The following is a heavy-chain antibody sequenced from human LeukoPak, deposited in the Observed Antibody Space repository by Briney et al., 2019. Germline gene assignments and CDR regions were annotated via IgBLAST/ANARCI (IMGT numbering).Heavy chain of an antibody. CDR2: IHYSGST. V-gene: IGHV4-31*03. CDR1: GGSISSGGYY. Sequence: SQTLSLTCTVSGGSISSGGYYWTWIRQHPGKGLEWIGYIHYSGSTYYNPSLKSRVTISVDTSKNQFSLKLSSVTAADTAVYYCARGRCSGGSCYIFDYWGQGTLVTVSS. CDR3: ARGRCSGGSCYIFDY. D-gene: IGHD2-15*01. J-gene: IGHJ4*02.